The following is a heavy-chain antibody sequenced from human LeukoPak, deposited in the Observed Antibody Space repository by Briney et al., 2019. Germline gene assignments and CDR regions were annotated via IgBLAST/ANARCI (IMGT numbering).Heavy chain of an antibody. Sequence: SETLSLTCTVSGGSISSYYWSWIRQPPGKGLEGIGYIYYSGSTNYNPSLKSRVTISVDTSKNQFSLKLSSVTAADTAVYYCARGQLWSNYFDYWGQGTLVTVSS. V-gene: IGHV4-59*01. CDR1: GGSISSYY. CDR3: ARGQLWSNYFDY. D-gene: IGHD5-18*01. CDR2: IYYSGST. J-gene: IGHJ4*02.